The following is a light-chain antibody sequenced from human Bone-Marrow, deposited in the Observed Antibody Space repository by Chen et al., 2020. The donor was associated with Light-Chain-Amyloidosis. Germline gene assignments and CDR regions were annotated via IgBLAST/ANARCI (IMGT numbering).Light chain of an antibody. CDR2: DDS. V-gene: IGLV3-21*02. CDR1: NIGSTS. Sequence: SYVLTQPSSVSVAPGQTATIACGGNNIGSTSVHWYQQTPGQAPLLVVYDDSDRPSGIPERLGGSNSGTPATLTISRVEAGDEADYYCPVWDRSSDRPVFGGGTKLTVL. J-gene: IGLJ3*02. CDR3: PVWDRSSDRPV.